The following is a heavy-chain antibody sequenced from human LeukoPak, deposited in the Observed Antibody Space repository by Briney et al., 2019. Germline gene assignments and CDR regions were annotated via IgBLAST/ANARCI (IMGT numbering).Heavy chain of an antibody. CDR1: GDSISSGNYY. J-gene: IGHJ5*02. CDR2: INHSGST. Sequence: SETLSLTCTVSGDSISSGNYYWSWIRQPAGKGLEWIGEINHSGSTNYNPSLKSRVTISVDTSKNQFSLKLSSVTAADTAVYYCACRYCSGGSCYRQGDNWFDPWGQGTLVTVSS. D-gene: IGHD2-15*01. CDR3: ACRYCSGGSCYRQGDNWFDP. V-gene: IGHV4-61*10.